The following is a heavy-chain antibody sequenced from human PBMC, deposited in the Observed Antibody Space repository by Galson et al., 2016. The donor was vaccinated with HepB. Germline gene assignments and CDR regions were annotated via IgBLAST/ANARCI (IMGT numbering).Heavy chain of an antibody. CDR1: GFSLSRYW. CDR2: VSTDGRST. Sequence: SLRLSCAASGFSLSRYWMHWVRQAPGKGPVWVSRVSTDGRSTNYADSVKGRFTISRDNAKNTLYLEMNSLRAEETAVYYCARAPPLPATVGGYDSWGQGILVIVSS. CDR3: ARAPPLPATVGGYDS. V-gene: IGHV3-74*01. J-gene: IGHJ4*02. D-gene: IGHD2-2*01.